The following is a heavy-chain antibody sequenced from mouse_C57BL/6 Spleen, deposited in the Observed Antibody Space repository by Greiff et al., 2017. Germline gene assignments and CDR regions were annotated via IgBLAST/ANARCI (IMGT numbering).Heavy chain of an antibody. CDR1: GYTFTDYN. J-gene: IGHJ1*03. CDR2: INPNNGGT. Sequence: VQLQQSGPELVKPGASVKIPCKASGYTFTDYNMDWVKQSHGKSLEWIGDINPNNGGTIYNQKFKGKATLTVDKSSSTAYMELRSLTSEDTAVYYCARRKMTTAPWYFDVWGTGTTVTVSS. D-gene: IGHD1-2*01. CDR3: ARRKMTTAPWYFDV. V-gene: IGHV1-18*01.